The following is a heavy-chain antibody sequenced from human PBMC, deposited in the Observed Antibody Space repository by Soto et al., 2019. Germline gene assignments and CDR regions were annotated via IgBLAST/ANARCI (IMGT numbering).Heavy chain of an antibody. Sequence: PSETLSLTCTVSGGSISSGGYYWSWIRQHPGKGLEWIGYIYYSGSTYYNPSLKSRVTISVDTSKNQFSLKLSSVTAADMAVYYCARDKIDYGDYSNWFDPWGQGTLVTVSS. CDR1: GGSISSGGYY. V-gene: IGHV4-31*03. J-gene: IGHJ5*02. D-gene: IGHD4-17*01. CDR3: ARDKIDYGDYSNWFDP. CDR2: IYYSGST.